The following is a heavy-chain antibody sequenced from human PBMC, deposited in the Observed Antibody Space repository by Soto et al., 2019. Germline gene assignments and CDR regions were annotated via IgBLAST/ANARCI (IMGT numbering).Heavy chain of an antibody. D-gene: IGHD4-17*01. Sequence: SETLSLTCTVSGGSISSSSYYWGWIRQPPGKGLEWIGSIYYSGSTYYNPSLKSRGTISVDTSKNQFSLKLSSVTAADTAVYYCARARYGDYFDYWGQGTLVTVSS. J-gene: IGHJ4*02. CDR1: GGSISSSSYY. CDR3: ARARYGDYFDY. V-gene: IGHV4-39*01. CDR2: IYYSGST.